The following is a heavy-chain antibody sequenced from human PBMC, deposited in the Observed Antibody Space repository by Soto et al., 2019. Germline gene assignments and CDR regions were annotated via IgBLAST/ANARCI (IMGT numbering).Heavy chain of an antibody. CDR3: AKDLESSSWSARFDL. CDR2: SSGSGGST. J-gene: IGHJ5*02. Sequence: SGGTLRLSCAASEFTFSSDAMSWCRQARWQGLEWVSASSGSGGSTYYADSVKGRFNISRDNSKNTLYLQMNSLRAEDTAVYYCAKDLESSSWSARFDLWGQGTLVTVSS. CDR1: EFTFSSDA. V-gene: IGHV3-23*01. D-gene: IGHD6-13*01.